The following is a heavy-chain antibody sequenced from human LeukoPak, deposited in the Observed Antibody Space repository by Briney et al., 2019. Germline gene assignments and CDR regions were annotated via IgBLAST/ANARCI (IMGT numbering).Heavy chain of an antibody. CDR1: GGSLSGYY. CDR3: ARGRYHDAFDI. D-gene: IGHD2-2*01. CDR2: INHSGST. V-gene: IGHV4-34*01. J-gene: IGHJ3*02. Sequence: SETLSLTCAVYGGSLSGYYWSWIRQPPGKGLEWIGEINHSGSTNYNPSLKSRVTISVDRSKNQFSLKLSSVTAADTAVYYCARGRYHDAFDIWGQGTMVTVSS.